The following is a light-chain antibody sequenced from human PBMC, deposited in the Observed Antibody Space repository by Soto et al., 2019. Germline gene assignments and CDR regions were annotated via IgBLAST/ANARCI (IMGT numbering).Light chain of an antibody. Sequence: DIQMTQSTSSLSASVGDRVTITCQASQDISTNLHWYQVKPGKAPKLLIYDASKLETGVPSRFSGSVSGTDFSFSINSLVPEDVATYYCQQYDDLPRTFGQGTKRQVK. J-gene: IGKJ2*01. CDR2: DAS. CDR1: QDISTN. CDR3: QQYDDLPRT. V-gene: IGKV1-33*01.